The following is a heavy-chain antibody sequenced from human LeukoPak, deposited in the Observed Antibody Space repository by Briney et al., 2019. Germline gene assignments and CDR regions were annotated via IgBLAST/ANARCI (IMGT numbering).Heavy chain of an antibody. J-gene: IGHJ5*02. D-gene: IGHD3/OR15-3a*01. CDR2: IYHSGST. CDR1: GFTFGNFY. V-gene: IGHV4-59*04. Sequence: GSLRLSCAASGFTFGNFYMSWVRQAPGKGLEWIGYIYHSGSTYYNPSLKSRVTISVDTSKNQLSLKMSSVTAADTAVYYCARSLNYDFWTAVWFDPWGQGTLVTVSS. CDR3: ARSLNYDFWTAVWFDP.